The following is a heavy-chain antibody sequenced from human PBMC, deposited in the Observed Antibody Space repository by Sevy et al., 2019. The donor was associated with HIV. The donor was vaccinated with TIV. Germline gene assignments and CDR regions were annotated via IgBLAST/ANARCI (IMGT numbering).Heavy chain of an antibody. J-gene: IGHJ4*02. V-gene: IGHV3-15*01. Sequence: GGSLRLSCAASGFTFSNAWMSWDRQAPGKGLEWVGRIKSKTDGGTTDYAAPVKGRFTISRDDSKNTLYLQMNSLKTEDTAVYYCTTGPSGYYGSGSYLYWGQGTLVTVSS. D-gene: IGHD3-10*01. CDR3: TTGPSGYYGSGSYLY. CDR2: IKSKTDGGTT. CDR1: GFTFSNAW.